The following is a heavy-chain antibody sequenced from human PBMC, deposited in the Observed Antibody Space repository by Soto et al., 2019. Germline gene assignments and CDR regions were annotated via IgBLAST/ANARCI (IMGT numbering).Heavy chain of an antibody. CDR2: ISYSGST. CDR1: GGSVSSGSYY. J-gene: IGHJ4*02. Sequence: QVQLQESGPGLVKPSETLSLTCTVSGGSVSSGSYYWSWIRQPPGKGLEWIGYISYSGSTNYNPSLKSRVTISVDTSKNQFSLKLSSVTAADTAVYYCARDGDYYGSGSYLAFDYWGQGTLVTVSS. CDR3: ARDGDYYGSGSYLAFDY. D-gene: IGHD3-10*01. V-gene: IGHV4-61*01.